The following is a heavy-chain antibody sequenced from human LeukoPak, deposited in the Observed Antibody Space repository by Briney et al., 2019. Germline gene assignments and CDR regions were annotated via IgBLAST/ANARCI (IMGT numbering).Heavy chain of an antibody. Sequence: ASVKVSCKASGYNFTNFDITWVRQATGQGPEWMGWVKPNSGNTDYAQKFQGRLVFTTNISISTAYMELNSLRSEDTAVYYCTREKRDDFWSGYPLGYWGQGSLVTVSS. CDR1: GYNFTNFD. CDR2: VKPNSGNT. D-gene: IGHD3-3*01. CDR3: TREKRDDFWSGYPLGY. J-gene: IGHJ4*02. V-gene: IGHV1-8*03.